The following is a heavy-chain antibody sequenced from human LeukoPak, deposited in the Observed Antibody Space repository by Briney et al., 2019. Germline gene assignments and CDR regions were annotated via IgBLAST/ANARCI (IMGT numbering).Heavy chain of an antibody. Sequence: SETLSLTCTVSGVSISGYYWGWIRQPPGKGLEWIGFFYYSGSTNYNPSLKSRVTISVDTSENQFSLRLSSVTAADTALYFCARRGGGGGYSIDYWGQGPLVTVSS. CDR3: ARRGGGGGYSIDY. CDR2: FYYSGST. J-gene: IGHJ4*02. CDR1: GVSISGYY. D-gene: IGHD5-12*01. V-gene: IGHV4-59*08.